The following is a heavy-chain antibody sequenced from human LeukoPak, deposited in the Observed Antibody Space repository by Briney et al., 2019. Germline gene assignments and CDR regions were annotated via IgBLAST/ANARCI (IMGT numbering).Heavy chain of an antibody. CDR3: ARRIVGANPCIDY. V-gene: IGHV4-34*01. CDR2: IYYSGST. D-gene: IGHD1-26*01. Sequence: SETLSLTCAVYGGSFSGYYWSWIRQPPGKGLEWIGSIYYSGSTSYNPSVKSRVTISVDTSKNQFSLKLSSVTAADTAVYYCARRIVGANPCIDYWGQGTLVTVSS. J-gene: IGHJ4*02. CDR1: GGSFSGYY.